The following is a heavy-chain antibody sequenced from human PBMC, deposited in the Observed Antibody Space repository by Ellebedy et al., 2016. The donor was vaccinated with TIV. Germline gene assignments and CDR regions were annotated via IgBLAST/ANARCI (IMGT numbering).Heavy chain of an antibody. CDR3: ARVSPVSPITSDYYYYGMDV. J-gene: IGHJ6*02. V-gene: IGHV1-3*01. D-gene: IGHD3-10*01. Sequence: ASVKVSCXASGYTFTTYAMNWARQAPGQRLEWMGWINGGNGNTKYSQKFQGRVTTTRDTSASTAYMELSSLRSEDTAVYYCARVSPVSPITSDYYYYGMDVWGQGTTVTVSS. CDR1: GYTFTTYA. CDR2: INGGNGNT.